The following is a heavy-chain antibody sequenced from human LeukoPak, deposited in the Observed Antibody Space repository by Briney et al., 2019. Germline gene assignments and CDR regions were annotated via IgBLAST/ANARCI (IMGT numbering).Heavy chain of an antibody. CDR2: ISYDGSNK. Sequence: PGGSLRLSCAASGFTFSSYAMHWVRQAPGKGLEWVAVISYDGSNKYYADSVKGRFTISRDNSRNTLYLQMNSLRAEDTAVYYCAREYSSSWSYNTFDYWGQGTLVTVSS. CDR1: GFTFSSYA. D-gene: IGHD6-13*01. J-gene: IGHJ4*02. V-gene: IGHV3-30*04. CDR3: AREYSSSWSYNTFDY.